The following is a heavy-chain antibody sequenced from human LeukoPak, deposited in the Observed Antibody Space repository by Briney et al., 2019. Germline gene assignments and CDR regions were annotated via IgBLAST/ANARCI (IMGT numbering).Heavy chain of an antibody. Sequence: GGSLRLSCAASGFTFSSYAMHWVRQAPGKGLEWVAVISYDGSNKYYSDSVKGRFTISRDNSKNTLYLQMNSLRAEDTAVYYCASDGYCTNGVCYYFDYWGQGTLVTVSS. D-gene: IGHD2-8*01. CDR1: GFTFSSYA. CDR2: ISYDGSNK. V-gene: IGHV3-30-3*01. CDR3: ASDGYCTNGVCYYFDY. J-gene: IGHJ4*02.